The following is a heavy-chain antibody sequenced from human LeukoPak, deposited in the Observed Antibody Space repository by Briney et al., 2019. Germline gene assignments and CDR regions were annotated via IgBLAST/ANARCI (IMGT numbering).Heavy chain of an antibody. Sequence: TGGSLRLSCAASGFTFSSYGMHWVRQAPGKGLEWVAVISYDGSNKYYADSVKGRFTISRDNSKNTLYLQMNSLRAEDTAVYYCAKEFDWICGMDVWGQGTTVTVSS. CDR3: AKEFDWICGMDV. D-gene: IGHD3-9*01. V-gene: IGHV3-30*18. CDR1: GFTFSSYG. J-gene: IGHJ6*02. CDR2: ISYDGSNK.